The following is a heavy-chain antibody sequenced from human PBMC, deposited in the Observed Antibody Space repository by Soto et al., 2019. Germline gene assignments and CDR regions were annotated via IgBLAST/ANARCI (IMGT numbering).Heavy chain of an antibody. D-gene: IGHD4-17*01. Sequence: QVQLQESGPGLVKPSQTLSLTCTVSGGSISSGDYYWSWIRQPPGKGLEWIGYIYYSGSTYYNPSLKSRVTISVDTSKNQFSLKLSSVTAADTAVYYCAATVTMAKPNYYYYGMDVWGQGTTVTVSS. CDR3: AATVTMAKPNYYYYGMDV. CDR2: IYYSGST. V-gene: IGHV4-30-4*01. CDR1: GGSISSGDYY. J-gene: IGHJ6*02.